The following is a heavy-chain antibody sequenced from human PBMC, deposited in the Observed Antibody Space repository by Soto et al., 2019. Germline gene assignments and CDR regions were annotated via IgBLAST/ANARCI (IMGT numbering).Heavy chain of an antibody. V-gene: IGHV3-33*01. Sequence: QVQLVESGGGVVQPGRSLRLSCAASGFTFSSYGMHWVRQAPGKGLEWVSVIWYDGTHIYYADSVKGRFTISRDNSKNTLHRQLNSLRAEETALYYCAGELEDYFFSPGDLWGRGTMVAVSS. CDR1: GFTFSSYG. CDR2: IWYDGTHI. J-gene: IGHJ3*01. D-gene: IGHD4-17*01. CDR3: AGELEDYFFSPGDL.